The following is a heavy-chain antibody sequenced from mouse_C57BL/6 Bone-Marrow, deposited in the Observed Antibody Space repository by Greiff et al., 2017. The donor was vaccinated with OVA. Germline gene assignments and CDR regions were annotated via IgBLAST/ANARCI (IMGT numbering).Heavy chain of an antibody. V-gene: IGHV14-4*01. Sequence: VHVKQSGAELVRPGASVKLSCTASGFNIKDDYMHWVKQRPEQGLEWIGWIDPENGDTEYASKFQGKATITADTSSNTAYLQLSSLTSEDTAVYYCTTEFFGYWGQGTTLTVSS. J-gene: IGHJ2*01. CDR2: IDPENGDT. CDR3: TTEFFGY. CDR1: GFNIKDDY.